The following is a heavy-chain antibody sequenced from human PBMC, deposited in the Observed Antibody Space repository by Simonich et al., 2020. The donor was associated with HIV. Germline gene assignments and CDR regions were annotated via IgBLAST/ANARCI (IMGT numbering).Heavy chain of an antibody. Sequence: EVQLVESGGGLVQPGRSLRLSCSASGFTFDNYAMHWVRQAPGKGLEWVSGINWNSGKIADADSVKGRFTISRDNAKNSLYLQMNSLRPEDMALYYCARGRMRDDRGADFDYWGQGTRVTVSS. J-gene: IGHJ4*02. CDR3: ARGRMRDDRGADFDY. CDR1: GFTFDNYA. D-gene: IGHD3-10*02. CDR2: INWNSGKI. V-gene: IGHV3-9*03.